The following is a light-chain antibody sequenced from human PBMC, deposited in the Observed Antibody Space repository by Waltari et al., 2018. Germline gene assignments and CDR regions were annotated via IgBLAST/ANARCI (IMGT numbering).Light chain of an antibody. CDR1: SPNIGSNT. CDR3: AAWDDSLNGWV. Sequence: QSVLTQSPSASGTPGQRVTISCSGSSPNIGSNTVNWYKQVPGTAPKLLIPTNNQRPSGVPDLFSGSKSGTSASRAIGGLQSEDEADYFCAAWDDSLNGWVFGGGTKLSVL. J-gene: IGLJ3*02. CDR2: TNN. V-gene: IGLV1-44*01.